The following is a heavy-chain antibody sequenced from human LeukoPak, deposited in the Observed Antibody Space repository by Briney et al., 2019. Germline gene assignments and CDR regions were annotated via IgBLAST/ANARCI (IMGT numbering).Heavy chain of an antibody. J-gene: IGHJ5*02. D-gene: IGHD2-8*01. CDR3: ARVDIVLMVYWNWFDP. CDR1: GGTLSRYA. CDR2: IIPIFGTA. Sequence: GASVKVSCKTSGGTLSRYAISWVRQAPGQGLEWMGEIIPIFGTANYAQKFQGRVTITADKSTSTAYMELSSLRSEDTAVYYCARVDIVLMVYWNWFDPWGQGTLVTVSS. V-gene: IGHV1-69*06.